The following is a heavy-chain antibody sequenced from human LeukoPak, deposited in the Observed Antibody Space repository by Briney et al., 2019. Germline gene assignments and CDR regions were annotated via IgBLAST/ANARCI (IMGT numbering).Heavy chain of an antibody. CDR2: TYYRSKWFN. CDR1: GDRVTSNSAA. D-gene: IGHD3-10*01. Sequence: PSQTLSLTCAISGDRVTSNSAAWNWIRQSPSRGLEWLGRTYYRSKWFNDYAVSVKSRMTINPDTSKNQISLQLNSVTPEDTAVYYCARAITIIRGTLSPFDYWGQGTLVTVSS. V-gene: IGHV6-1*01. J-gene: IGHJ4*02. CDR3: ARAITIIRGTLSPFDY.